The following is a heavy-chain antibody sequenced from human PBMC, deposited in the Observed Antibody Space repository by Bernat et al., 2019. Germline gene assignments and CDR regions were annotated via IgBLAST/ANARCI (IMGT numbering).Heavy chain of an antibody. CDR3: ITGWYFDL. J-gene: IGHJ2*01. V-gene: IGHV3-15*01. Sequence: EVQLVESGGGLLKPGGSLRLSCAGSGFIFSNAWMSWVRQAPGKGLEWVARIKSKPDGETIDYAATVKGRFTISRDDSKNTVYLQMNGLKTEDTAVYFWITGWYFDLWGRGTLVTVSS. CDR1: GFIFSNAW. CDR2: IKSKPDGETI.